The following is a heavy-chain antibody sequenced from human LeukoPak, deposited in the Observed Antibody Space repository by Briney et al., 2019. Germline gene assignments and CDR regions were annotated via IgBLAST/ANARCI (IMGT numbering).Heavy chain of an antibody. CDR1: GFTFSSYE. J-gene: IGHJ4*02. Sequence: GGSLRLSCAASGFTFSSYETNWVRQAPGKGLEWVSYISGSGNTIFYADSVRGRFTISRDNAKNSLYLQMNSLRAEDTAVYYCARADQRIFDYWGQGTLVTVSS. V-gene: IGHV3-48*03. CDR3: ARADQRIFDY. CDR2: ISGSGNTI. D-gene: IGHD2/OR15-2a*01.